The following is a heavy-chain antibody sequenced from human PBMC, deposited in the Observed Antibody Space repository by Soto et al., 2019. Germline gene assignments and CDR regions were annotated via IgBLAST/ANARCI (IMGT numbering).Heavy chain of an antibody. CDR2: IITSSSLI. Sequence: EVQLVESGGGLVQPGGSLRLSCAASGCTFNSYSMNWVRQAPGKGLEWVSYIITSSSLIYYAHSVNGQFTISRDNAKNSLFLQMISLRAEDTAVYYCARSSHSNSGLGYWGQGTLVTVSS. CDR1: GCTFNSYS. J-gene: IGHJ4*02. V-gene: IGHV3-48*01. CDR3: ARSSHSNSGLGY. D-gene: IGHD4-4*01.